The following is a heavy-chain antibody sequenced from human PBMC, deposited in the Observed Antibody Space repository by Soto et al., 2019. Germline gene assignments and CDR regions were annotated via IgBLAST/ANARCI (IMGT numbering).Heavy chain of an antibody. Sequence: QVQLQESGPGLVKPSQTLSLTCTVSGGSISTVDYWWSWIRQSPDMGLEWIGHIYDGGRTYNNPSLGSRVTLSVDTSTSKLSPTLGSVSAADTAVYYCARGPSGDKVDSWGQGTLVTVSS. J-gene: IGHJ4*02. CDR1: GGSISTVDYW. D-gene: IGHD7-27*01. V-gene: IGHV4-30-4*01. CDR2: IYDGGRT. CDR3: ARGPSGDKVDS.